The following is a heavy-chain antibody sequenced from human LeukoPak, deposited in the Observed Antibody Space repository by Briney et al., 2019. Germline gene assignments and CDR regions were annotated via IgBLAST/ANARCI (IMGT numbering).Heavy chain of an antibody. Sequence: LGASVKVSCKASGGTFSSYAISWVRQAPGQGLEWMGGIIPIFGTANYAQKFQGRVTITADESTSTAYMELSSLRSEDTAVYYCARLREIPVFGVVTKSTSYFDYWGQGTLVTVSS. D-gene: IGHD3-3*01. J-gene: IGHJ4*02. V-gene: IGHV1-69*13. CDR3: ARLREIPVFGVVTKSTSYFDY. CDR2: IIPIFGTA. CDR1: GGTFSSYA.